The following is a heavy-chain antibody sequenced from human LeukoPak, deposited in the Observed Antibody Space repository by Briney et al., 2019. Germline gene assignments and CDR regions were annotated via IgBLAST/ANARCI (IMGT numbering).Heavy chain of an antibody. J-gene: IGHJ4*02. D-gene: IGHD2-15*01. CDR2: IKEDGSAK. CDR3: ARDRSLQFDY. Sequence: GGSLRLSCAASGFTFSSYWMSWVRQAPGKGLEWVGNIKEDGSAKYYVDSVKGRFTISRDNAKNSLYLQMNSLRAEDTAVYYCARDRSLQFDYWGQGTLVTVSS. CDR1: GFTFSSYW. V-gene: IGHV3-7*01.